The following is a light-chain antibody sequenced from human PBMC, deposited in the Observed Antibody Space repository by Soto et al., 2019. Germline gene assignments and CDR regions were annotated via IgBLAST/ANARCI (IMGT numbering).Light chain of an antibody. CDR2: SSS. V-gene: IGKV1-39*01. CDR3: QQSYRVMKT. J-gene: IGKJ1*01. Sequence: DIPLTQSPSSLSASVGDTVNITCRAGQGIANDLNWYQMRPWRAPKLLIFSSSRLYDGVHSRFSGSGAAADFTLTISSLHSEDLATYYCQQSYRVMKTFGQGT. CDR1: QGIAND.